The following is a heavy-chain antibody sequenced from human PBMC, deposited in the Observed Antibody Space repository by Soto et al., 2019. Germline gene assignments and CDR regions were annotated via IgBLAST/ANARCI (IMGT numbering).Heavy chain of an antibody. D-gene: IGHD6-6*01. Sequence: GPTLVNPTQTLTLTCTFSGFSLSTSRVGVGWIRQPPGKALEWLALIYWDDDKRYSPSLKSRLTITKDTSKNQVVLTMTNMDPVDTATYYCAHRLRNMLSIAARPWGFDPWGQGTLVTVSS. J-gene: IGHJ5*02. CDR1: GFSLSTSRVG. V-gene: IGHV2-5*02. CDR2: IYWDDDK. CDR3: AHRLRNMLSIAARPWGFDP.